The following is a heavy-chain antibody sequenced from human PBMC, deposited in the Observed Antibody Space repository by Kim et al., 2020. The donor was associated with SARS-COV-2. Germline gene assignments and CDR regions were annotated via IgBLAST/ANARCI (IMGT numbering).Heavy chain of an antibody. Sequence: YYVTAVKGRFTISRDNAKNSLYLQMNSLRAEDTAVYYCARDDSTGYYYLDTWGRGTLVTVSS. J-gene: IGHJ4*02. D-gene: IGHD3-22*01. CDR3: ARDDSTGYYYLDT. V-gene: IGHV3-7*01.